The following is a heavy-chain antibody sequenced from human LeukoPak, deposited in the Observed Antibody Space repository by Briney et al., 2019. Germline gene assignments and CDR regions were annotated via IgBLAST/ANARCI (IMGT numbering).Heavy chain of an antibody. V-gene: IGHV6-1*01. D-gene: IGHD2/OR15-2a*01. CDR3: ARGSFYTFDI. Sequence: SQTLSLTCGISGDSVSSNSAAWNWIRQYPSRGLEWLGRTFYRSNWYNDYAPSVKSRITVNPDTSKNQFSLQLNSVTPEDTAVYYCARGSFYTFDIWGQGTMVTVSS. J-gene: IGHJ3*02. CDR1: GDSVSSNSAA. CDR2: TFYRSNWYN.